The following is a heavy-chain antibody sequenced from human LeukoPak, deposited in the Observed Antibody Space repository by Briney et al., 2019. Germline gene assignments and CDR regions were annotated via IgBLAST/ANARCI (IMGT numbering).Heavy chain of an antibody. CDR3: ARVDYSSSWYIDY. CDR2: VNSDGSTT. Sequence: PGGSLRLSCAASGFTFSSYSMNWVRQAPGKGLVLVSRVNSDGSTTSYADSVKGRFTTSRDNAKNTLYLQMSSLRAEDTAVYYCARVDYSSSWYIDYWGQGTLVTVSS. D-gene: IGHD6-13*01. V-gene: IGHV3-74*01. J-gene: IGHJ4*02. CDR1: GFTFSSYS.